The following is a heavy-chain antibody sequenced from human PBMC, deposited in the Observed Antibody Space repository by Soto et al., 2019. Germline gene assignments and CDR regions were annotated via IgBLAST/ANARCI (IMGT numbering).Heavy chain of an antibody. CDR2: IVPIVDTS. Sequence: QVQLVQSGAEVRQPAPWVKVSCKSSGDTYRRYAMCWVRQASGQGLEWMGGIVPIVDTSTYAQKFQGRVTITADESTSTVYMELSSLRSDDTAVYYCVRVVAIPGYPDNWGQGTLVTVSS. CDR1: GDTYRRYA. D-gene: IGHD5-12*01. J-gene: IGHJ4*02. CDR3: VRVVAIPGYPDN. V-gene: IGHV1-69*12.